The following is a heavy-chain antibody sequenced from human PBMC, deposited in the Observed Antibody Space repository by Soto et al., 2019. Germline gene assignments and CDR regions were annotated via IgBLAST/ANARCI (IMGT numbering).Heavy chain of an antibody. Sequence: EVQVVESGGDLVQPGGSLRLSCAASAFTVSSNYMTWVRQAPGKGLEWVAVIYTSGNTDYADSVKGRFTISRDNSKNAVSLQRNSLRTEDTAVYYWARGRATAISFVFDYWGQGTLVTVSS. V-gene: IGHV3-66*01. J-gene: IGHJ4*02. CDR3: ARGRATAISFVFDY. D-gene: IGHD5-18*01. CDR1: AFTVSSNY. CDR2: IYTSGNT.